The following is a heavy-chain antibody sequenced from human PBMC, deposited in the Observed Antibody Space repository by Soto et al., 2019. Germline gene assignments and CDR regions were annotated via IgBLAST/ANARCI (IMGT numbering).Heavy chain of an antibody. CDR1: GYTFTSYG. CDR3: ARPSQDIVVVVADADYSDY. V-gene: IGHV1-18*01. J-gene: IGHJ4*02. CDR2: ISAYNGNT. D-gene: IGHD2-15*01. Sequence: ASVKVSCKASGYTFTSYGISWVRQPPGQGLEWMGWISAYNGNTNYAQKLQGRVTMTTDTSTSTAYMELRSLRSDDTAVYYCARPSQDIVVVVADADYSDYWGQGTLVTVSS.